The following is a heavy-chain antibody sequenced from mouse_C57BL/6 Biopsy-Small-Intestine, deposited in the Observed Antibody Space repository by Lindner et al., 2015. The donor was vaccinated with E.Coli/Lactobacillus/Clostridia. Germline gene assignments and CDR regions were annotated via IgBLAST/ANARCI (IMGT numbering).Heavy chain of an antibody. CDR2: IYPGDDDT. CDR1: GYAFSDYW. V-gene: IGHV1-80*01. CDR3: ARVDWYFDV. J-gene: IGHJ1*03. Sequence: VQLQESGAELVKPGASVKISCKASGYAFSDYWMNWVKQRPGKGLEWIGQIYPGDDDTNYSGKFKGKATLTADKSSSTAYMQLSSLTSEDSAVYFCARVDWYFDVWGTGTTVTVSS.